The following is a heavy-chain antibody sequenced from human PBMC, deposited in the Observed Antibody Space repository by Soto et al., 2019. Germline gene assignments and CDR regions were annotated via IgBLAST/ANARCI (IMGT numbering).Heavy chain of an antibody. J-gene: IGHJ5*02. D-gene: IGHD1-26*01. CDR2: INPNSGGT. CDR1: GYTFTGYY. V-gene: IGHV1-2*02. Sequence: ASVKVSCKASGYTFTGYYMHWVRQAPGQGLEWMGWINPNSGGTDYAQKFQGRVTMTRDTSIGTAYMELSRLRSDDTAVYYCAGGVLSGSYYNWFDPWGQGTPVTVSS. CDR3: AGGVLSGSYYNWFDP.